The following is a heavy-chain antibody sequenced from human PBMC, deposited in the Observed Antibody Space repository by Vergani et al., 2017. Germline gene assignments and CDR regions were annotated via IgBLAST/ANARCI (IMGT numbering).Heavy chain of an antibody. D-gene: IGHD3-22*01. V-gene: IGHV1-46*01. CDR2: ISPDGFST. CDR1: GYTFTAYY. J-gene: IGHJ3*02. CDR3: ARDPDTSGYYGDAFDI. Sequence: QVQLVQSGAEVGKPGASVKISCKASGYTFTAYYIHWVRQAPEQGLEWVGVISPDGFSTFYAQKFQGRVTITRDTSTSTVYVEVTSLRSDDTAVYYCARDPDTSGYYGDAFDIWGQGTMVTVSS.